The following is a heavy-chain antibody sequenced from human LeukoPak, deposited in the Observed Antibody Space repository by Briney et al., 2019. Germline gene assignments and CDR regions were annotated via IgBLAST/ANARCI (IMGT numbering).Heavy chain of an antibody. D-gene: IGHD6-13*01. V-gene: IGHV3-30*02. CDR3: AKELVSSSWYGDAFDI. Sequence: PGGSLRLSCAASGFTFSSCGMHWVRQAPGKGLEWVAFIRYDGSNKYYADSVEGRFTISRDNSKNTLYLQMNSLRAEDTAVYYCAKELVSSSWYGDAFDIWGQGTMVTVSS. J-gene: IGHJ3*02. CDR2: IRYDGSNK. CDR1: GFTFSSCG.